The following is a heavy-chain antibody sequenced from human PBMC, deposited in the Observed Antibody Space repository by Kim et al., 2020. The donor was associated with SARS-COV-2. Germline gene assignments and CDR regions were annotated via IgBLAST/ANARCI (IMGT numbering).Heavy chain of an antibody. CDR2: INHSGST. V-gene: IGHV4-34*01. D-gene: IGHD2-2*01. Sequence: SETLSLTCAVYGGSFSGYYWSWIRQPPGKGLEWIGEINHSGSTNYNPSLKSRVTISVDTSKNQFSLKLSSVTAADMAVYYCARGLGFPAAILLGAYDYWG. J-gene: IGHJ4*01. CDR1: GGSFSGYY. CDR3: ARGLGFPAAILLGAYDY.